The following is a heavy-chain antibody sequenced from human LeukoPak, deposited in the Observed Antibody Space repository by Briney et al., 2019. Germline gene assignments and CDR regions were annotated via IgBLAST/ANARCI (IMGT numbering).Heavy chain of an antibody. J-gene: IGHJ4*02. CDR2: INPSGGST. V-gene: IGHV1-46*01. D-gene: IGHD3-22*01. CDR1: GGTFSSYA. CDR3: ARDYYDSSGYD. Sequence: ASVKVSCKASGGTFSSYAISWVRQAPGQGLEWMGIINPSGGSTSYAQKFQGRVTMTRDMSTSTVYMELSSLRSEDTAVYYCARDYYDSSGYDWGQGTLVTVSS.